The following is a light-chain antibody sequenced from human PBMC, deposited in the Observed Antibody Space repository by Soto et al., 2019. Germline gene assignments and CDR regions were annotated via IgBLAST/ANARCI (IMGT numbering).Light chain of an antibody. CDR2: ELT. CDR3: SAYAGSSAVVV. J-gene: IGLJ2*01. V-gene: IGLV2-23*02. CDR1: RSDVGSYNL. Sequence: QSALTQPASVSGSPGQSITIPCTGARSDVGSYNLVSWYQQHPGQTPILLIYELTKRPSGVSFRLSGSKSGNTASLTISGVQAEDEADYYCSAYAGSSAVVVFGGGTQLTVL.